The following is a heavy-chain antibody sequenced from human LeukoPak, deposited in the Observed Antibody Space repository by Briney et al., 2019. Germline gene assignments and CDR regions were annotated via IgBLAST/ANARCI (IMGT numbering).Heavy chain of an antibody. D-gene: IGHD5-12*01. V-gene: IGHV3-23*01. CDR2: ISGFGGST. CDR3: ARRRGGSWSSFDY. CDR1: GFTFNNYA. J-gene: IGHJ4*02. Sequence: GGSLRLSCAASGFTFNNYAMNWVRQAPGKGLEWVSGISGFGGSTYYAPSVKGRLTISRDNFGNMLYLHLDSLRVEDTAIYYCARRRGGSWSSFDYWGQGALVTVSS.